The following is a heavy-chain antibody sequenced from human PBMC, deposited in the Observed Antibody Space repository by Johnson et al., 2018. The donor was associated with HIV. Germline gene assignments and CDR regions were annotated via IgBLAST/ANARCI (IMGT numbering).Heavy chain of an antibody. CDR1: GFTFSYYG. CDR3: ARGAVSGYVSVDAFHI. D-gene: IGHD5-12*01. Sequence: QVQLVESGGGVVQPGKSLRLSCAASGFTFSYYGMHWVRQAPGKGLEWVAVIWYDGSNKFYADSVKGRFTISRDNSKNTLYLQMHSLTPEDTAVYYCARGAVSGYVSVDAFHIWGQGILVTVSS. CDR2: IWYDGSNK. J-gene: IGHJ3*02. V-gene: IGHV3-33*01.